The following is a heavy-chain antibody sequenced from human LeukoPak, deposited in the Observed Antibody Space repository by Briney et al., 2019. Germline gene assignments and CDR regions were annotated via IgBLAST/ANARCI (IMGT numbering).Heavy chain of an antibody. D-gene: IGHD3-22*01. CDR2: IIPIFGIA. Sequence: GASVKVSCKASGGTFSSYAISWVRQAPGQGLEWMGRIIPIFGIANYAQKFQGRVTTTADKSTSTAYMELSSLRSEDTAVYYCARDGGVPPYYYDSSGYYFDYWGQGTLVTVSS. CDR1: GGTFSSYA. J-gene: IGHJ4*02. V-gene: IGHV1-69*04. CDR3: ARDGGVPPYYYDSSGYYFDY.